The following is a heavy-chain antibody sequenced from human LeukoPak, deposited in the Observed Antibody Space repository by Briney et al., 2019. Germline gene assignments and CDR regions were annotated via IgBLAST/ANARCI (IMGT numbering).Heavy chain of an antibody. Sequence: GGSLRLSCAASGFTFSSYAMSWVRQAPGKGLEWVSAISGSGGSTYYADSVKVRFTISRDNSKNTLYLQMNSLRAEDTAVYYCAKVRVSIAVALKPDFDYWGQGTLVTVSS. V-gene: IGHV3-23*01. D-gene: IGHD6-19*01. CDR2: ISGSGGST. CDR1: GFTFSSYA. J-gene: IGHJ4*02. CDR3: AKVRVSIAVALKPDFDY.